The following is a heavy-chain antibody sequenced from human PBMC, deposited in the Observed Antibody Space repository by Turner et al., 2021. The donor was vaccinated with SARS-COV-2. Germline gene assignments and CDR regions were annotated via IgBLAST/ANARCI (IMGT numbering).Heavy chain of an antibody. V-gene: IGHV3-48*03. D-gene: IGHD3-22*01. CDR2: ISSSGSTI. CDR3: ARDQYYDSSGYYFFRASYFDL. CDR1: GFTFTGYE. Sequence: EVQLVESAGGLLQPGGSLRLSCAASGFTFTGYEFNWVRQAPGKGLEWVSYISSSGSTIYYADSVKGRFTISRDNAKNSLYLQMNSLRAEDTAVYYCARDQYYDSSGYYFFRASYFDLWGRGTLVTVSS. J-gene: IGHJ2*01.